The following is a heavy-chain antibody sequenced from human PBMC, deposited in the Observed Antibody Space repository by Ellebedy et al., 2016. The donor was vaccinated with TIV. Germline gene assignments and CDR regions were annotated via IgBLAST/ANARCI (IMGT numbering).Heavy chain of an antibody. CDR1: GYSFTSYW. V-gene: IGHV5-51*01. CDR3: ARRYYYGSGTYLDY. J-gene: IGHJ4*02. D-gene: IGHD3-10*01. Sequence: GESLRISXKGSGYSFTSYWIGWVRQMPGKGLEWMGIIYPGDSDTRYSPSFQGQVTMSADKSISTAYVQWSSLKASDTAMYYCARRYYYGSGTYLDYWGQGTLVTVSS. CDR2: IYPGDSDT.